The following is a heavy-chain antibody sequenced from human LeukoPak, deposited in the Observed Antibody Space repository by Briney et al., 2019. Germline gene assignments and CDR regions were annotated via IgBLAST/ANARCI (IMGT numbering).Heavy chain of an antibody. CDR1: GFTFTSYT. CDR3: ARDLVYSSSWGAFDI. V-gene: IGHV3-21*01. Sequence: TGGSLRLSCAASGFTFTSYTMNWVRQAPGKGLEWVSSIGGSGSGYSTYYADSVKGRFTISRDNAKNSLYLQMNSLRAEDTAVYYCARDLVYSSSWGAFDIWGQGTMVTVSS. D-gene: IGHD6-6*01. J-gene: IGHJ3*02. CDR2: IGGSGSGYST.